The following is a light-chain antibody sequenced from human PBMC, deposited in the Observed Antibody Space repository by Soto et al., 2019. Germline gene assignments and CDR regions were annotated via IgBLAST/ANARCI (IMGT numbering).Light chain of an antibody. J-gene: IGLJ3*02. CDR1: SSDVGGYNY. CDR3: ISYTSSSTWV. V-gene: IGLV2-14*01. Sequence: QSVLTQPASVSGSPGQSITISCTGTSSDVGGYNYVSWYQHQPVKAPKLIIYEVSNRPSGVSDRFSGSRSGNTASLTISGLQAEDESDYYCISYTSSSTWVFGGGTKLTVL. CDR2: EVS.